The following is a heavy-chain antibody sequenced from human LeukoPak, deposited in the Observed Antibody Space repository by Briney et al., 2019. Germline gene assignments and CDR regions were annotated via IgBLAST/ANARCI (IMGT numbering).Heavy chain of an antibody. V-gene: IGHV4-59*01. CDR1: GGSISPYY. Sequence: PSETLSLTCTVSGGSISPYYWIWIRQPPGKGQEWIGYIYYSGGTNYSPSLKSRVTMSVDTSKNQFSLKLSSVTAADTAVYYCARRAAAVGTFYMDVWGKGTTVTVSS. CDR2: IYYSGGT. D-gene: IGHD6-13*01. J-gene: IGHJ6*03. CDR3: ARRAAAVGTFYMDV.